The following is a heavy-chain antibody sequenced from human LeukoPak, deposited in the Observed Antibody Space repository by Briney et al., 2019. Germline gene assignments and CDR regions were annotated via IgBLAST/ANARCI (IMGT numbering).Heavy chain of an antibody. D-gene: IGHD2-15*01. V-gene: IGHV4-59*01. CDR3: ARLLAGCPGGRCRAHFDY. J-gene: IGHJ4*02. Sequence: SETVSLTCSVSGDSINSNYWSWMRQPPGKGLEWIGYIYYGGSTNYNPSLKSRVSMSVDTSKNQFYLNLSSVTAADSAVYHCARLLAGCPGGRCRAHFDYWGQGTLVTVSS. CDR1: GDSINSNY. CDR2: IYYGGST.